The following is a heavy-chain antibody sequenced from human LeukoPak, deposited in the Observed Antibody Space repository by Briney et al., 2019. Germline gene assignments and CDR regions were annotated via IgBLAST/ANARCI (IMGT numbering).Heavy chain of an antibody. Sequence: GASVKVSCKASGYTFTGYYMHWVRQAPGQGLEWMGWINPNSGGTNYAQKFQGRVTMTRDTSISTAYMELSRLRSDDTAVYYCARAWVIDSWSAPGAFDIWGQGTMVTVSS. J-gene: IGHJ3*02. CDR1: GYTFTGYY. D-gene: IGHD3-3*01. CDR2: INPNSGGT. V-gene: IGHV1-2*02. CDR3: ARAWVIDSWSAPGAFDI.